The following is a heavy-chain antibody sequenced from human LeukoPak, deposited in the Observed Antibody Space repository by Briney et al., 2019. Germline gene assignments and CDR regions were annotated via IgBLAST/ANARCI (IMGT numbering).Heavy chain of an antibody. CDR1: GFTFSDYG. J-gene: IGHJ4*02. D-gene: IGHD3-9*01. V-gene: IGHV3-30*18. CDR3: AKAEGYDILTGLDY. CDR2: ISYAGSDK. Sequence: PGGSLRLSCAASGFTFSDYGMHWVRQAPGKGLEWVAVISYAGSDKYYEDSVKGRFTISGDNSKNTLYLQMNSLRTEDTAVYYCAKAEGYDILTGLDYWGQGTLVTVSS.